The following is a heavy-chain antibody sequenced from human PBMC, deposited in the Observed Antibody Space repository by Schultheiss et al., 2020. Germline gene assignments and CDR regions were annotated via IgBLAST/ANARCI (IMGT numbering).Heavy chain of an antibody. CDR1: GYTFTSYG. J-gene: IGHJ4*02. D-gene: IGHD3-16*02. CDR3: ATHQSREMITFGGVIKN. CDR2: MNPNSGNT. Sequence: ASVKVSCKASGYTFTSYGISWVRQAPGQGLEWMGWMNPNSGNTGYAQKFQGRVTMTRNTSISTAYMELSSLRSEDTAVYYCATHQSREMITFGGVIKNWGQGTLVTVSS. V-gene: IGHV1-8*01.